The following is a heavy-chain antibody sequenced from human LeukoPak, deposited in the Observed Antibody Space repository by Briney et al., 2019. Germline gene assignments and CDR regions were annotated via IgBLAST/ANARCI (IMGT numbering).Heavy chain of an antibody. CDR1: GFTFSSYG. Sequence: GRSLRLSCAASGFTFSSYGMHWVRQAPGKGLEWVAVIWYDGSNKYYADSVKGRFTISRDNAKDSLSLQLSSLRVEDTAIYYCARGHYDVLAASYKWTPDYWGQGTLVTVSS. V-gene: IGHV3-33*01. CDR2: IWYDGSNK. J-gene: IGHJ4*02. D-gene: IGHD3-9*01. CDR3: ARGHYDVLAASYKWTPDY.